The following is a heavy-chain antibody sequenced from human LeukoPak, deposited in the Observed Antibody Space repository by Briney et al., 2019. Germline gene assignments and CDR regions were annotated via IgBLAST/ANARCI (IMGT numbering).Heavy chain of an antibody. CDR2: IDYSGNT. CDR3: ARERRYQLRPWYFDL. V-gene: IGHV4-59*01. Sequence: PSETLSLTCTVSGVSISIYYWTWIRQPPGKGLEWIGYIDYSGNTNYNPSLKSRVTMSVDTSKNQFSLRLSSVTAADTAVYYGARERRYQLRPWYFDLWGRGTLVTVSS. CDR1: GVSISIYY. J-gene: IGHJ2*01. D-gene: IGHD2-2*01.